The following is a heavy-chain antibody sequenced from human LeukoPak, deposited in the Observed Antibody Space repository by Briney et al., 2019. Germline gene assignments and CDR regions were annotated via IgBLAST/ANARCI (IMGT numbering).Heavy chain of an antibody. Sequence: GGSLRLSCAASGFTFENYWMNWVRQAPGQGLEWVASIKRDGSEKYYVASVEGRLTVSRDNAKNTLSLQMNSLRAEDTAVYYCARNPVSHYDVLTGYEGFDPWGQGTLVIVSS. CDR1: GFTFENYW. V-gene: IGHV3-7*01. J-gene: IGHJ5*02. CDR2: IKRDGSEK. CDR3: ARNPVSHYDVLTGYEGFDP. D-gene: IGHD3-9*01.